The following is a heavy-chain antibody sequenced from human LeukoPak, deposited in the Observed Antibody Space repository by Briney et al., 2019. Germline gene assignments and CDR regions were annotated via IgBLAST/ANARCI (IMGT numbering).Heavy chain of an antibody. CDR2: IRYDGSNK. CDR3: AKPPYNPHNLYR. Sequence: GGSLRLSCAASGFTFSSYGMHWVRQAPGKGLEWVAFIRYDGSNKYYADSVKGRFTISRDNSKNTLYLQMNSLRGDDTAVYYCAKPPYNPHNLYRWGQGTLVTVSS. D-gene: IGHD5-24*01. J-gene: IGHJ5*02. V-gene: IGHV3-30*02. CDR1: GFTFSSYG.